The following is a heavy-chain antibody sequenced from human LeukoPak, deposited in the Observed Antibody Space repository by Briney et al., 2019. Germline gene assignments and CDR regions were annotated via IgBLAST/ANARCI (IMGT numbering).Heavy chain of an antibody. CDR2: IYWDDDK. J-gene: IGHJ4*02. D-gene: IGHD1-26*01. V-gene: IGHV2-5*02. CDR3: AHKDVGVVLFDY. Sequence: SGPTLLHPRHALTLTFTFSGFSLGTRGGGVGWIRQPPVKALEWLTLIYWDDDKRYRPSLKSRLTITKHTSKNQVFLIMPNMDPVDTATYFCAHKDVGVVLFDYWGQGTLVTVSS. CDR1: GFSLGTRGGG.